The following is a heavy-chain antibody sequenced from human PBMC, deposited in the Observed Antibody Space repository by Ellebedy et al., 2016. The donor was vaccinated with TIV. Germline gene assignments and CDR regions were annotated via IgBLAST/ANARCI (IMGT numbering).Heavy chain of an antibody. D-gene: IGHD3-3*02. CDR2: ISYDGGEK. J-gene: IGHJ5*02. Sequence: GGSLRLXXVGSGFTFSSYALHWVRQAPGKGLEWLAVISYDGGEKYHADSVKGRFTISRDDAKNVMYLQMNSLRAADTAVYYCAKDRGLVLDLDLDWLDPWGQGTLVTVSS. V-gene: IGHV3-30-3*01. CDR3: AKDRGLVLDLDLDWLDP. CDR1: GFTFSSYA.